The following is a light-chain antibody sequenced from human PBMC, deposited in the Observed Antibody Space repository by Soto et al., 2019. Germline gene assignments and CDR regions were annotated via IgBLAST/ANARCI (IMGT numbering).Light chain of an antibody. CDR2: RNN. CDR1: SSNIGRNY. Sequence: QSVLTQPPSASGTPGQRVTISCSGSSSNIGRNYVYWYQQLPGTAPNHLIYRNNQRPSGVPDRFSVSKSGTSAALAISGLGSEDEADYYCAACDDSLSGRVFGTGTKLTVL. J-gene: IGLJ1*01. V-gene: IGLV1-47*01. CDR3: AACDDSLSGRV.